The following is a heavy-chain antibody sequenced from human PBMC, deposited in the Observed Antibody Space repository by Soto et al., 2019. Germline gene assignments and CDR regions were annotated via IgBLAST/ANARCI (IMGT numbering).Heavy chain of an antibody. J-gene: IGHJ6*02. CDR2: INHSGST. V-gene: IGHV4-34*01. CDR3: ARDLSGYYYGMDV. CDR1: GGSFSGYF. Sequence: ETLSLTCAVYGGSFSGYFWNWVRQPPGKGLEWIGEINHSGSTKYNPSLKSRVTLSVDTSKNQFSLRVFSVTAADTAVYYCARDLSGYYYGMDVWGQGTTVTVSS.